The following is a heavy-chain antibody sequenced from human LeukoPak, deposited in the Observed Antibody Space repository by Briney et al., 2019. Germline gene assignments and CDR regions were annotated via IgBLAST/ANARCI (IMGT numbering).Heavy chain of an antibody. D-gene: IGHD2-2*01. V-gene: IGHV4-30-2*01. Sequence: PSETLSLTCAVSGGSISSGGYSWSWIRQPSGKGLEWIGYIYHSGSTYYNPSLKSRVTISVDRSKNQFSLKLSSVTAADTAVYYCARLSATPSYYYGMDVWGQGTTVTVSS. CDR1: GGSISSGGYS. CDR2: IYHSGST. CDR3: ARLSATPSYYYGMDV. J-gene: IGHJ6*02.